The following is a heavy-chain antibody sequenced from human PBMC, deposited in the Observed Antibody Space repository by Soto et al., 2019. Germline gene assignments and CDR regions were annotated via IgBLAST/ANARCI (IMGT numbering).Heavy chain of an antibody. J-gene: IGHJ5*02. D-gene: IGHD2-15*01. CDR1: VLHARMPSAS. Sequence: SQKRSISNANTVLHARMPSASWNKKRQSPSRGLEWLGRTYFRSKWYNDYAVSVKSRITINPDTSKIQFCLQLNSVTREDTAVYYCAKNIPWVANSFDPWGQGTLVTVSA. CDR3: AKNIPWVANSFDP. V-gene: IGHV6-1*01. CDR2: TYFRSKWYN.